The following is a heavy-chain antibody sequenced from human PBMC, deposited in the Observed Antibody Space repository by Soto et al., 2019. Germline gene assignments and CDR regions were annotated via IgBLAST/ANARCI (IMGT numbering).Heavy chain of an antibody. CDR1: GFTFSTYG. V-gene: IGHV3-30*18. CDR2: ISYDGTNK. J-gene: IGHJ6*02. CDR3: AKDLQSYGDYDYYCYGMDV. D-gene: IGHD4-17*01. Sequence: QVQLVESGGGEVQPGRSLTISCAASGFTFSTYGMHWVRQTPGKGLEWVAVISYDGTNKFYSDSVKGRFTISRDNFKNTVTLQMNSLRADDTAVYSCAKDLQSYGDYDYYCYGMDVWGLGTRVTVSS.